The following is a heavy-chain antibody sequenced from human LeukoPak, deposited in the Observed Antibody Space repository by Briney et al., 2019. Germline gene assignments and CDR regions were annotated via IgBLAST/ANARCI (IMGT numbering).Heavy chain of an antibody. CDR2: INPSGGST. J-gene: IGHJ4*02. D-gene: IGHD3-22*01. V-gene: IGHV1-46*01. CDR3: ARGDYYDSSGYLSLDY. Sequence: ALVKVSCKASGYTFTSYYMHWVRQAPGQGLEWMGIINPSGGSTSYAQKFQGRVTMTRDTSTSTVYMELSSLRSEDTAVYYCARGDYYDSSGYLSLDYWGQGTLVTVSS. CDR1: GYTFTSYY.